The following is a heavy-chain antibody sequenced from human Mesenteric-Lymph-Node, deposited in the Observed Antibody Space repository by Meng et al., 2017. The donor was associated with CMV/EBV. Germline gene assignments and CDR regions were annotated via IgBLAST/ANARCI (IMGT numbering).Heavy chain of an antibody. CDR3: ARTTYYFATNGPQYYFDY. CDR2: IDWDDRE. V-gene: IGHV2-70*04. Sequence: SGPPLAIPRQILTLTCTFSGLPLTTSGMRVNWIRRPPGKALEWLARIDWDDRELYSAALKTRVIISKDTYKNQVVLTVTNMDPVDTATYYCARTTYYFATNGPQYYFDYWGQGTLVTVSS. CDR1: GLPLTTSGMR. J-gene: IGHJ4*02. D-gene: IGHD2-8*01.